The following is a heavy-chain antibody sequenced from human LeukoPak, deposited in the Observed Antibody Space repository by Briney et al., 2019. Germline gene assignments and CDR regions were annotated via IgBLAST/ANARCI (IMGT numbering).Heavy chain of an antibody. CDR2: IKQDGGEK. CDR3: ARDRGFGQANV. V-gene: IGHV3-7*01. Sequence: GGSLTLSCAASGFTFSGYWMSWLRQAPGKGLEWVANIKQDGGEKYYVDSVKGRFTISRDNAKNSLYLQMNSLRAEDTAVYYCARDRGFGQANVWGKGTTVTVSS. CDR1: GFTFSGYW. J-gene: IGHJ6*04. D-gene: IGHD3-10*01.